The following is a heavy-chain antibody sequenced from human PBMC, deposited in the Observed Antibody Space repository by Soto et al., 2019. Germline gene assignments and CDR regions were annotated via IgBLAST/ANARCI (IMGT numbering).Heavy chain of an antibody. CDR3: TTEKSVMYSGYDAFDI. J-gene: IGHJ3*02. CDR1: GFTFSSYE. D-gene: IGHD5-12*01. CDR2: ISSSGNI. Sequence: PGGSLRLSCAASGFTFSSYEMDWVRQAPGKGLEWVAYISSSGNILYGESVMGRFTISRDNADNSLYLQMNSLTAEDTAVYYCTTEKSVMYSGYDAFDIWGRGTMVTV. V-gene: IGHV3-48*03.